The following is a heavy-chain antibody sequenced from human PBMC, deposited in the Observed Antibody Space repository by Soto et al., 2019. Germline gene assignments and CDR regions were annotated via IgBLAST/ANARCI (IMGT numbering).Heavy chain of an antibody. CDR1: GFTFSSYG. CDR2: ISYDGSNK. J-gene: IGHJ4*02. V-gene: IGHV3-30*03. D-gene: IGHD6-13*01. CDR3: TAAGNCYFDY. Sequence: QVQLVESGGGVVQPGRSLRLSCAASGFTFSSYGMHWVRQAPGKGLEWVAVISYDGSNKYYADSVKGRFTISRDNSKNTLYLQMNSLRAEDTAVYYCTAAGNCYFDYWGQGTLVTVSS.